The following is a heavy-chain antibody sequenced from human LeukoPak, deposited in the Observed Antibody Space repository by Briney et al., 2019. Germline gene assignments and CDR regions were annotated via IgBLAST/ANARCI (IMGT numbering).Heavy chain of an antibody. CDR2: IYYSWST. V-gene: IGHV4-39*01. D-gene: IGHD2-2*02. CDR1: GGSITTGDYY. J-gene: IGHJ6*02. CDR3: AKHQCSSTRCYSFYYYGMDV. Sequence: SETLSLTCTVSGGSITTGDYYWGWIRQPPGKGLEWIGSIYYSWSTYYNPSLKSRVTISVDTSKNQFSLNLSSVTAADMAVYYCAKHQCSSTRCYSFYYYGMDVWGQGTTVTVSS.